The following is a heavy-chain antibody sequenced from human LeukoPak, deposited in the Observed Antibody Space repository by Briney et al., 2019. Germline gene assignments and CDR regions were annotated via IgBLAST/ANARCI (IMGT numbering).Heavy chain of an antibody. Sequence: GGSLRLSCAASGFPFSSYWMSWVRQAPGKGLEWVANMNQDGSEKYYVDSVRGRFAISRDNAKNSLYLQMSSLRAEDTAVYYCARDPPRRWVGHNWNDETDVDCWGQGTLVTVSS. V-gene: IGHV3-7*05. CDR1: GFPFSSYW. CDR2: MNQDGSEK. D-gene: IGHD1-1*01. CDR3: ARDPPRRWVGHNWNDETDVDC. J-gene: IGHJ4*02.